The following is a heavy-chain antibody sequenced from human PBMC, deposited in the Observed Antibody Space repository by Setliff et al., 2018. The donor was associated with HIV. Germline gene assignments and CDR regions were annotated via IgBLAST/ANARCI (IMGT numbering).Heavy chain of an antibody. CDR1: GGSISSGGYY. D-gene: IGHD4-17*01. V-gene: IGHV4-31*03. CDR2: IYYSGST. CDR3: ARDRSRHYGAGGRLDV. J-gene: IGHJ6*03. Sequence: PSETLSLTCTVSGGSISSGGYYWSWIRQHPGKGLEWIGYIYYSGSTYYNPSLKSRVTISVDTSKNQFSLKLSSVTAADTAVYYCARDRSRHYGAGGRLDVWGKGTTVTVS.